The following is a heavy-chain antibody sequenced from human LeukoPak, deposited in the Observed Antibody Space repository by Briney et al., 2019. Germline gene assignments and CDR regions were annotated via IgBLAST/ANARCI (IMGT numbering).Heavy chain of an antibody. Sequence: GGSLRLSCAASGFTFSSYAMNWVRQAPRKGLEWVSSISGSGDSTYYPDSVKGRFTISRDNSKNTLYLQMNSLRAEDTAIYYCAKHSTGWYLLDYWGQGTLVTVSS. CDR2: ISGSGDST. CDR3: AKHSTGWYLLDY. V-gene: IGHV3-23*01. D-gene: IGHD6-19*01. J-gene: IGHJ4*02. CDR1: GFTFSSYA.